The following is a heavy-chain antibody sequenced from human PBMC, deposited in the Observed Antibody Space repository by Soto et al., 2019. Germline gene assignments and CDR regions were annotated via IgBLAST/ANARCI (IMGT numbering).Heavy chain of an antibody. V-gene: IGHV4-61*08. CDR1: SDSVSSGDFY. CDR3: ARHGRYAYHGLDV. D-gene: IGHD3-16*01. Sequence: QVQLQESGPGLVKPSETLSLTCTVSSDSVSSGDFYWTWIRQPPGKGLEWLGDISDSGGTNYNPSLKRRVIISMDTSKSQFSLRLTSVTAADTAVYYCARHGRYAYHGLDVWGHGTMVTVSS. J-gene: IGHJ3*01. CDR2: ISDSGGT.